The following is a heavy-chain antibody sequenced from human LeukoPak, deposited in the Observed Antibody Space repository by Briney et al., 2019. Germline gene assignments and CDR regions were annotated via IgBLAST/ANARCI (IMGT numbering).Heavy chain of an antibody. D-gene: IGHD3-3*01. CDR2: IYWGDDK. J-gene: IGHJ3*02. Sequence: SGPTLVKPTQTLTLTCTFSGFSLSTSGVGVCWVRQPPGKALEWLALIYWGDDKRYSPSLKSRLTITKDTSKNQVVLTMTNMDPVDTATYYCALHMVFLGAFDMWGQGTMVTVSS. V-gene: IGHV2-5*02. CDR1: GFSLSTSGVG. CDR3: ALHMVFLGAFDM.